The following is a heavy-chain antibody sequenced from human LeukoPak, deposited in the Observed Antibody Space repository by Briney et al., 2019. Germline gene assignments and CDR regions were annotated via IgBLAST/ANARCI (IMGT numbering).Heavy chain of an antibody. CDR2: IRQDGSDK. J-gene: IGHJ3*01. CDR3: VVYKYILSWSAFDF. Sequence: GGSLTLSCAISGFTSTTAWMTWVRQAPGKGLEWVANIRQDGSDKYYVDSVKGRFIISRDNAKKSVSLHMNNLRVEDTAVYYCVVYKYILSWSAFDFWGRGTMVTVSS. CDR1: GFTSTTAW. V-gene: IGHV3-7*01. D-gene: IGHD6-13*01.